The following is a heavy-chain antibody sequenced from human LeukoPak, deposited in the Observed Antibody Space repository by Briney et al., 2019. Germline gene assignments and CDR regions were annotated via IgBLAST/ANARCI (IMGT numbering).Heavy chain of an antibody. CDR2: ISYDGSNK. CDR3: ARATYYYDSSNSAGAFDI. V-gene: IGHV3-30*03. J-gene: IGHJ3*02. D-gene: IGHD3-22*01. Sequence: GGSLRLSCAASGFTFSSYGMHWVRQAPGKGLEWVAVISYDGSNKYYADSVKGRFTISRDNSKNTLYLQMNSLRAEDTAVYYCARATYYYDSSNSAGAFDIWGQGTMVTVSS. CDR1: GFTFSSYG.